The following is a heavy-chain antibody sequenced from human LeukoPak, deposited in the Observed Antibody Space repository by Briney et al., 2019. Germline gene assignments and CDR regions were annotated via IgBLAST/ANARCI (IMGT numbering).Heavy chain of an antibody. CDR1: GGSMSNYY. CDR3: ARAGAGDEYVGLFDY. V-gene: IGHV4-59*01. D-gene: IGHD3-16*01. J-gene: IGHJ4*02. CDR2: IYYTGSI. Sequence: SETLSLTCTVSGGSMSNYYWTWIRQPPGKGLEGIGYIYYTGSINYNPSLKSRVTMSVDTSKNQFSLELRSVTASDTAVYYCARAGAGDEYVGLFDYWGQGTLVTVSS.